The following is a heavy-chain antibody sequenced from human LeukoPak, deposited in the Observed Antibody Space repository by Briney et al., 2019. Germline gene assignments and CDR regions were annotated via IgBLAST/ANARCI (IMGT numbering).Heavy chain of an antibody. CDR2: IKQDGSEK. J-gene: IGHJ4*02. CDR3: AREGSSYDFWSGYLDY. D-gene: IGHD3-3*01. CDR1: GFTFSSYW. Sequence: GGSLRLSCAACGFTFSSYWMSWVRQAPGKGLEWVANIKQDGSEKYYVDSVKGRFTISRDNAKNSLYLQMNSLRAEDTAVYYCAREGSSYDFWSGYLDYWGQGTLVTVSS. V-gene: IGHV3-7*01.